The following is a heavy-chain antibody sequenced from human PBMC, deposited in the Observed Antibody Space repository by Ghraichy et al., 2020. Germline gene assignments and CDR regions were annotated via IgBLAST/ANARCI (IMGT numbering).Heavy chain of an antibody. CDR2: ISAYNGDT. V-gene: IGHV1-18*01. CDR3: ARDRSSARDPYYYYYMDV. D-gene: IGHD6-6*01. Sequence: ASVKVSCKASGYTFTSYGISWVRQAPGQGLEWMGWISAYNGDTNYAQKLQGRVTMTTDTSTSTAYMELRSLRSDDTAVYYCARDRSSARDPYYYYYMDVWGKGTTVTVSS. CDR1: GYTFTSYG. J-gene: IGHJ6*03.